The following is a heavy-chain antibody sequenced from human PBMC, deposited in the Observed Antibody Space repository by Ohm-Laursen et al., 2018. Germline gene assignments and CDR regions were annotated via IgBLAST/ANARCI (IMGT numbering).Heavy chain of an antibody. CDR1: GITFSNNA. Sequence: GSLRLSCTASGITFSNNAMSWVRQAPGKGLEGVSSISADVRSTYYADSVKGRFTISRDNSKNTLDLQMKSLRVEDTAMYYCARGWGWFDPWGQGTLVTVSS. V-gene: IGHV3-23*01. D-gene: IGHD3-16*01. CDR2: ISADVRST. CDR3: ARGWGWFDP. J-gene: IGHJ5*02.